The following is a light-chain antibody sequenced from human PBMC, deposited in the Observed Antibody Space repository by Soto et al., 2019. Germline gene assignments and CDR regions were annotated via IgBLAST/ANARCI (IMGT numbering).Light chain of an antibody. J-gene: IGLJ3*02. CDR2: EVS. CDR3: SSFTTSSTWV. Sequence: QSVLTQPASVSGSPGQSITVSCTGTSSDVGGYNYVSWYQQHPGKGPKLLIYEVSDRPSGVSNRFSGSKSGNTASLTISGLQAEDEADYYCSSFTTSSTWVFGGGTKLTVL. CDR1: SSDVGGYNY. V-gene: IGLV2-14*01.